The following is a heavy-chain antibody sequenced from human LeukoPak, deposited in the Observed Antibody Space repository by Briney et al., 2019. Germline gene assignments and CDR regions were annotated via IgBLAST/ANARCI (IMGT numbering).Heavy chain of an antibody. CDR3: ARDIGVGAFDY. D-gene: IGHD3-3*01. CDR1: GFTFSSYW. J-gene: IGHJ4*02. V-gene: IGHV3-7*03. Sequence: GGSLRLSCAASGFTFSSYWMSWVRQAPGKGLEWVANIKQDGSEKYYVDSVKGRCTISRDNAKNSLYLQMNSLRAEDTAVYYCARDIGVGAFDYWGQGTLVTVSS. CDR2: IKQDGSEK.